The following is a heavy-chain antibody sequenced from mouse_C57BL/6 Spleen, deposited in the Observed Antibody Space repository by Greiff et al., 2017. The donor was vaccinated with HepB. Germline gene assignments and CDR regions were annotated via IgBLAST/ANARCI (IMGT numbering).Heavy chain of an antibody. J-gene: IGHJ2*01. Sequence: QVHVKQSGAELVRPGASVTLSCKASGYTFTDSEMHWVKQTPVHGLEWIGAIDPETGGTAYNQKFKGKAILTADKSSSTAYMELRSLTSEDSAVYYCTNYDGYYNYFDYWGQGTTLTVSS. D-gene: IGHD2-3*01. CDR1: GYTFTDSE. CDR2: IDPETGGT. CDR3: TNYDGYYNYFDY. V-gene: IGHV1-15*01.